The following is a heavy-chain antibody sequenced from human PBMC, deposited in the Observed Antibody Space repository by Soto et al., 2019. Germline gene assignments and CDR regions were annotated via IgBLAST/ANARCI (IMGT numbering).Heavy chain of an antibody. Sequence: QVQLVQSGAEVKKPGASVKVSCKASGYTFSSYGISWVRQAPGQGLEWMGWISAYNGNTNYAQKLPGSVTMTTDTSTSTAYMELRSLRSDATAVYYCASSYCGGDCSVLYYYYGMDVWGQGTTVTVSS. D-gene: IGHD2-21*02. CDR3: ASSYCGGDCSVLYYYYGMDV. J-gene: IGHJ6*02. CDR2: ISAYNGNT. V-gene: IGHV1-18*01. CDR1: GYTFSSYG.